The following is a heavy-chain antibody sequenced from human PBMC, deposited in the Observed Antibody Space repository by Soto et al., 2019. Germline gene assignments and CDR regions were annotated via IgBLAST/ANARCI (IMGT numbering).Heavy chain of an antibody. J-gene: IGHJ1*01. Sequence: SETLSLTCTVSGGSISSSSYYWGWIRQPPGKGLEWIGSIYYSGSTYYNPSLKSRVTISVDTSKNQFSLKLSSVTAADTAVYYCARRGSTRPSQYFQHWGQGTMVTVYS. V-gene: IGHV4-39*01. CDR1: GGSISSSSYY. CDR3: ARRGSTRPSQYFQH. CDR2: IYYSGST. D-gene: IGHD2-2*01.